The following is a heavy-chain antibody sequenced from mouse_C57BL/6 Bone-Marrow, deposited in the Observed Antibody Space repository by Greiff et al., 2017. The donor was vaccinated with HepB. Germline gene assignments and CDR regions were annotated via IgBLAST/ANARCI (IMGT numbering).Heavy chain of an antibody. J-gene: IGHJ4*01. Sequence: QVQLQQSGPELVKPGASVKISCKASGYAFSSSWMNWVKQRPGKGLEWIGRIYPGDGDTNYNGKFKGKATLTADKSSSTAYMQLSSPTSEDSAVYFCARSNLRAMDYWGQGTSVTVSS. CDR1: GYAFSSSW. CDR2: IYPGDGDT. V-gene: IGHV1-82*01. CDR3: ARSNLRAMDY.